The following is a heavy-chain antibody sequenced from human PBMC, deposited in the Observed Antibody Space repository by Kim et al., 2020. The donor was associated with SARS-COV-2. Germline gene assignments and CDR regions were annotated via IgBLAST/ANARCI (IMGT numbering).Heavy chain of an antibody. CDR2: INHSGST. CDR1: GGSFSGYY. V-gene: IGHV4-34*01. CDR3: ARGQYSNRYYYYYYMDV. J-gene: IGHJ6*03. D-gene: IGHD6-6*01. Sequence: SETLSLTCAVYGGSFSGYYWSWIRQPPGKGLEWIGEINHSGSTNYNPSLKSRVTISVDTSKNQFSLKLSSVTAADTAVYYCARGQYSNRYYYYYYMDVWGKGTTVTVSS.